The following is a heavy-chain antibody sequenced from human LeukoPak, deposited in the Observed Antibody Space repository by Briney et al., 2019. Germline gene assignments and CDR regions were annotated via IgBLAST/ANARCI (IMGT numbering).Heavy chain of an antibody. CDR1: GFTFSSYS. Sequence: GGSLRLSCAASGFTFSSYSMNWVRQAPGKGLEWVSSISSSSSYIYYADSVKGRFTISRDNAKNSLYLQMNSLRAEDTAVYYCASVSRGYYGSGSYLDYWGQGTLVTVSS. D-gene: IGHD3-10*01. J-gene: IGHJ4*02. CDR3: ASVSRGYYGSGSYLDY. V-gene: IGHV3-21*01. CDR2: ISSSSSYI.